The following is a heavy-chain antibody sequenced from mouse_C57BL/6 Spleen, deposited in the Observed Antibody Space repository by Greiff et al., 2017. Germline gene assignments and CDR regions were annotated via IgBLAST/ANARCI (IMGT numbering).Heavy chain of an antibody. D-gene: IGHD1-1*01. CDR3: ARGVGTSPYYAMDY. CDR2: IYPGSGNT. Sequence: VQLQQSGAELVRPGASVKLSCKASGYTFTDYYINWVKQRPGQGLEWIARIYPGSGNTYYNEKFKGKATLTAEKSSSTAYMQLSSLTSEDSAVYFCARGVGTSPYYAMDYWGQGTSVTVSS. J-gene: IGHJ4*01. CDR1: GYTFTDYY. V-gene: IGHV1-76*01.